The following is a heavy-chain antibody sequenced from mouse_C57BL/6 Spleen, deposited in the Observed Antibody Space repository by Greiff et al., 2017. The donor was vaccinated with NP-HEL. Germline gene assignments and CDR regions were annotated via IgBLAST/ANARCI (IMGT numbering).Heavy chain of an antibody. CDR2: IDPSDSET. CDR3: ARDSSGSFDY. J-gene: IGHJ2*01. D-gene: IGHD3-2*02. CDR1: GYTFTSYW. Sequence: QVHVKQPGAELVRPGSSVKLSCKASGYTFTSYWMHWVKQRPIQGLEWIGNIDPSDSETHYNQKFKDKATLTVDKSSSTAYMQLSSLTSEDSAVYYCARDSSGSFDYWGQGTTLTVSS. V-gene: IGHV1-52*01.